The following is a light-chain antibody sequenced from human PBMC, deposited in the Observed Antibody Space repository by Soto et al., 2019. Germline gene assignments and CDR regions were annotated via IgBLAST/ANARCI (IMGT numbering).Light chain of an antibody. V-gene: IGKV1-5*01. CDR1: QSISSW. J-gene: IGKJ4*01. CDR3: QQVNVYPST. Sequence: DIQITHSPSTLSASVGEGVTVTCRARQSISSWLAWYQQKPGKAPKLLIYDASILESGVPSRFSGSGSGTEFTLTISSLQPEDFATYYCQQVNVYPSTFGGGTKV. CDR2: DAS.